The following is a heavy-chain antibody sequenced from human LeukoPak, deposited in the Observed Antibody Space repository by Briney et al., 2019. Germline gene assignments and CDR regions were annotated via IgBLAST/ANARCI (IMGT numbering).Heavy chain of an antibody. D-gene: IGHD6-13*01. Sequence: PSETLSLTCTVSGGSISSYYWSWLRQPTGKGLEWIGRIYSTGSTNYNPSLKSRVTMSVDTPKNQFSLRLRSVTAADTAVYYCARQIASAGTAGFDFWGQGALVTVSS. CDR3: ARQIASAGTAGFDF. CDR1: GGSISSYY. V-gene: IGHV4-4*07. J-gene: IGHJ4*02. CDR2: IYSTGST.